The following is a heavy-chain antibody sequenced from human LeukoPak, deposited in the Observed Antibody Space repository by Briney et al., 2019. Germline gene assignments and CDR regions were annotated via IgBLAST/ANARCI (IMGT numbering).Heavy chain of an antibody. CDR3: ARWVTMIVGHYGMDV. V-gene: IGHV1-2*02. CDR2: INPNSGGA. D-gene: IGHD3-22*01. J-gene: IGHJ6*02. Sequence: ASVKVSCKASGYTFTGYYMHWVRQAPGQGLEWMGWINPNSGGANYAQKFQGRVTMTRDTSISTAYMELSKLRSDDTAVYYCARWVTMIVGHYGMDVWGQGTTVTVSS. CDR1: GYTFTGYY.